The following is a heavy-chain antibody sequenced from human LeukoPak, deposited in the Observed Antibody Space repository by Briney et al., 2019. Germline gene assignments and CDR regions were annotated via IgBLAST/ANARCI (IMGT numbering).Heavy chain of an antibody. CDR1: GFTFSSYG. D-gene: IGHD6-19*01. V-gene: IGHV3-33*01. CDR2: IWYDGSNK. J-gene: IGHJ3*02. CDR3: ARGRVAVANAFDI. Sequence: PGGSLRLSCAASGFTFSSYGMHWVRQAPGKGLEWVAVIWYDGSNKYYADSVKGRFTISRDNSKNTLYLQMNSLRAEDTAVYYYARGRVAVANAFDIWGQGTMVTVSS.